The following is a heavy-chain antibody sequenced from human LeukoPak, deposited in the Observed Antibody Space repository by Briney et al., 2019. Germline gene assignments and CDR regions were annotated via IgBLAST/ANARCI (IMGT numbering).Heavy chain of an antibody. CDR1: GGPLGVYY. J-gene: IGHJ4*02. CDR3: AKRAIVIRGILVLGFHKEASYFDS. CDR2: ISGSGGGT. Sequence: PSETLSLTCAVYGGPLGVYYWSWVREAPGKGLVWVSNISGSGGGTAYADSMNGRFTTSSDNSKNILHLQMTSPRGEDTAIYFCAKRAIVIRGILVLGFHKEASYFDSWGQGTLVTVSS. D-gene: IGHD3-10*01. V-gene: IGHV3-23*01.